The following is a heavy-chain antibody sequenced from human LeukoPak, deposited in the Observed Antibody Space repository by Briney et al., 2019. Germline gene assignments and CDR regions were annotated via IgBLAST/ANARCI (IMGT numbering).Heavy chain of an antibody. D-gene: IGHD6-19*01. Sequence: GASVKVSCKASGYTFAGNYMHWVRQAPGQGLEWMGWINPNSGGTNYAQKFQGRVTMPRDTSISTAYMELSRLRSDDTAVYYCARDGTSSSGWYNLPYWGQGTLVTVSS. J-gene: IGHJ4*02. V-gene: IGHV1-2*02. CDR3: ARDGTSSSGWYNLPY. CDR2: INPNSGGT. CDR1: GYTFAGNY.